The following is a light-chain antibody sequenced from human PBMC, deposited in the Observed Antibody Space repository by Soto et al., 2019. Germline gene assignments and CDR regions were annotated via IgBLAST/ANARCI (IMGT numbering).Light chain of an antibody. V-gene: IGLV1-40*01. CDR1: SSNIGAGYD. CDR3: QSYDSSLSGVV. Sequence: QSVLTQPPSLSGAPGQRVTISCTGSSSNIGAGYDVHWYQQLPGTSPKLLIYGNSNRPSGVPDRFSGSKSGTSASLAITGLQAEDEADYYCQSYDSSLSGVVFGGGTKLTVI. CDR2: GNS. J-gene: IGLJ2*01.